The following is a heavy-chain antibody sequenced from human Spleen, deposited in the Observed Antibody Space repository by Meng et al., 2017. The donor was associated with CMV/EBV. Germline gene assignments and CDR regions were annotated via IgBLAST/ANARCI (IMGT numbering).Heavy chain of an antibody. V-gene: IGHV3-15*01. Sequence: NAWVSWVRQAPGKGLEWIGRIKSEADGGTRHYAASVSGRFIVSRDDSENTIYLQMDSLRPDDTGVYYCTIPWWGYCSNTTCMPEDFWGHGTLVTVSS. CDR2: IKSEADGGTR. CDR3: TIPWWGYCSNTTCMPEDF. D-gene: IGHD2-15*01. J-gene: IGHJ4*01. CDR1: NAW.